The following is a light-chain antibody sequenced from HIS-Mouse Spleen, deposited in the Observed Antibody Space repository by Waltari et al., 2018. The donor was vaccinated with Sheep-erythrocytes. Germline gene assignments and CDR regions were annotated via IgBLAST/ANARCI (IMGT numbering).Light chain of an antibody. CDR1: SSHIGSNY. Sequence: QSVLTQPPSASGTPGQRVTISCSGSSSHIGSNYVYWYQQLPGTAPKLLIYRNNQRPSGVPDRFSGSKSGTSASLAISGLRSEDEADYYCAAWDDSLSGWVFGGGTKLTDL. J-gene: IGLJ3*02. CDR2: RNN. V-gene: IGLV1-47*01. CDR3: AAWDDSLSGWV.